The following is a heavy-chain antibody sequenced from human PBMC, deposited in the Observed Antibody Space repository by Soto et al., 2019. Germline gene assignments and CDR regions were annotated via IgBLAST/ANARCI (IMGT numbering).Heavy chain of an antibody. V-gene: IGHV4-30-2*01. CDR2: SYHSGSI. Sequence: QLQLQESGSGLVKPSQTLSLTCAVSGGSISSGGYSWIWMLQPPGKGREGIGYSYHSGSIYSNPSLKSTVTISVDRSKNQFSLTLSSVTAADTAVYYSARVPDYWGQGTLVTVSS. CDR1: GGSISSGGYS. J-gene: IGHJ4*02. CDR3: ARVPDY.